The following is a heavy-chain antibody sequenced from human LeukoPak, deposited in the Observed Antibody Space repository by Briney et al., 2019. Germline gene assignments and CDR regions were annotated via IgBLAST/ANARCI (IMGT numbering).Heavy chain of an antibody. CDR3: ARPGSLDGMDV. D-gene: IGHD2-15*01. Sequence: GGSLRLSCAASGFTFSSYAMHWVRQAPGKGLEWVAVISYDGSNKYYADSVKGRFTISRDNSKNTLYLLMNSLRAEDTAVYYCARPGSLDGMDVWAKGPRSPSP. CDR2: ISYDGSNK. V-gene: IGHV3-30-3*01. J-gene: IGHJ6*02. CDR1: GFTFSSYA.